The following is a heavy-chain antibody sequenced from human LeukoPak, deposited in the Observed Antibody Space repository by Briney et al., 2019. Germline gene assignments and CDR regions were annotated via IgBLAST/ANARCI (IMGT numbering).Heavy chain of an antibody. CDR1: GFTFSSYA. D-gene: IGHD6-6*01. CDR2: ISGSGGST. J-gene: IGHJ5*02. V-gene: IGHV3-23*01. Sequence: QPGGSLRLSCAASGFTFSSYAMSWDRQAPGKGLEWVSAISGSGGSTYYADSVKGRFTISRDNTKNTLYLQMNSLRAEDTAVYYCAKGDPAYSSSYNWFDPWGQGTLVTVSS. CDR3: AKGDPAYSSSYNWFDP.